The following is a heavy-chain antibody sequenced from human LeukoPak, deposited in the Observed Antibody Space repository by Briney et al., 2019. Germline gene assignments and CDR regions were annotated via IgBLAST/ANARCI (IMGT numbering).Heavy chain of an antibody. Sequence: HSGGSLRLSCAASGLTFSGFSMNWARQAPGKGLEWVSYISSSSSTIDYADSVQGRFTISRDNAKNSLYLQMNSLRAEDTAVYYCARGSGSSAWRVDYWGQGTLVTVSS. J-gene: IGHJ4*02. CDR2: ISSSSSTI. D-gene: IGHD6-25*01. CDR3: ARGSGSSAWRVDY. V-gene: IGHV3-48*01. CDR1: GLTFSGFS.